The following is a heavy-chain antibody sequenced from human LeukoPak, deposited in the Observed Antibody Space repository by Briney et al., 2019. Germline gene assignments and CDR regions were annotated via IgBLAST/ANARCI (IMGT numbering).Heavy chain of an antibody. V-gene: IGHV3-48*03. CDR2: ISTTGTTI. CDR3: ARARGSYCDY. J-gene: IGHJ4*02. CDR1: GFTFSSYE. Sequence: GGSLRLSCAASGFTFSSYEMNWVRQAPGKGPEWVSYISTTGTTIYYADSVKGRFTISRDNAKNSLYLQMNSLRAEDTAVYYCARARGSYCDYWGQGTLVTVSS. D-gene: IGHD1-26*01.